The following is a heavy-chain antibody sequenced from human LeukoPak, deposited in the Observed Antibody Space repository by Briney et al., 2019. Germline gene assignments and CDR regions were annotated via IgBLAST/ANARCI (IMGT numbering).Heavy chain of an antibody. CDR1: GFTFSSYS. D-gene: IGHD6-13*01. CDR3: ARDEYSSSWYDDSHGY. V-gene: IGHV3-21*01. Sequence: NPGGSLRLSCAASGFTFSSYSMNWVRQAPGEGLEWVSSISSSSSYIYYADSVKGRFTISRDNAKNSLYLQMNSLRAEDTAVYYCARDEYSSSWYDDSHGYWGQGTLVTVSS. CDR2: ISSSSSYI. J-gene: IGHJ4*02.